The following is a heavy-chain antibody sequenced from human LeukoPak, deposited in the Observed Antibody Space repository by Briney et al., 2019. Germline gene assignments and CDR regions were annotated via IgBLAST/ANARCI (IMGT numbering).Heavy chain of an antibody. CDR3: AKLCSGGSRKYKDDY. CDR1: GFTFSNYA. J-gene: IGHJ4*02. V-gene: IGHV3-23*01. CDR2: ISGSGGNT. Sequence: GGSLRLSCAASGFTFSNYAMSWVRQAPGKGLEWVSAISGSGGNTYYTDSVKGRFTISRDSSKNTLYLQMNSLRAEDTAIYYCAKLCSGGSRKYKDDYWGQGTLVTVSS. D-gene: IGHD2-15*01.